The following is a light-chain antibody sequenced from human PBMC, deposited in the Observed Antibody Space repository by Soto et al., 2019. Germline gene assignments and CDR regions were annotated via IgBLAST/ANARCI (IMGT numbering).Light chain of an antibody. Sequence: DIQMTQSPSSLSASVGDRVTITCRASQGISNFLAWFQQKPGKVPRLLIHAASTLQSGVPSRFSGSGSGTEFTLSISSLQPEDVATYYCQKYDSAPRTFDQGTKVEIK. V-gene: IGKV1-27*01. CDR3: QKYDSAPRT. CDR1: QGISNF. J-gene: IGKJ1*01. CDR2: AAS.